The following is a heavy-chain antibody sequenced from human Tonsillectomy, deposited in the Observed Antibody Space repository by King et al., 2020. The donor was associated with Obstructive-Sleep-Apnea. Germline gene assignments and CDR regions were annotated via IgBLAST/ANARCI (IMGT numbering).Heavy chain of an antibody. CDR1: GGSISSSNW. D-gene: IGHD6-13*01. V-gene: IGHV4-4*02. CDR2: IYHSGGT. CDR3: ARWGTAAVARGGFDP. J-gene: IGHJ5*02. Sequence: QLQESGPGLVKPSGTLSLTCAVSGGSISSSNWWSWVRQPPGKGLEWIGEIYHSGGTNYNPSLKSRVTISVDKSTNQFSLKRSSVTAADTAVYYCARWGTAAVARGGFDPWGQGTLVTVSS.